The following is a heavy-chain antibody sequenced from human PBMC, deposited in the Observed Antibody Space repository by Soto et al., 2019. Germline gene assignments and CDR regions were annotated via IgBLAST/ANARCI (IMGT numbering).Heavy chain of an antibody. Sequence: SETLSLTCTVSGASMSEYFWSWIRQSPGRGLEWIGYIYYLGSTDYNPSLKSRVTISVDTSKRQFSLRLTSVTAADTAVYYCARDGYDGSGSPYPAFWGPGTQVTVSS. D-gene: IGHD3-10*01. V-gene: IGHV4-59*01. CDR2: IYYLGST. CDR1: GASMSEYF. J-gene: IGHJ4*02. CDR3: ARDGYDGSGSPYPAF.